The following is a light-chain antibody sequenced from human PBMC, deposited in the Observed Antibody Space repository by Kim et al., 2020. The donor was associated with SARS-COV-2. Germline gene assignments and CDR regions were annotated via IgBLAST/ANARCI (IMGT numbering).Light chain of an antibody. CDR2: KVY. Sequence: VLTQSPLSLTVTLGQSASIACKSSQSLVYKGGNTYLSWFHQMPGQPPRRLIYKVYNRDSGVPDRFSGTGSVTDFTLTISRVEAVDVGIYYCMQGSQWPLTFGGGTKVAIK. CDR3: MQGSQWPLT. CDR1: QSLVYKGGNTY. V-gene: IGKV2-30*01. J-gene: IGKJ4*01.